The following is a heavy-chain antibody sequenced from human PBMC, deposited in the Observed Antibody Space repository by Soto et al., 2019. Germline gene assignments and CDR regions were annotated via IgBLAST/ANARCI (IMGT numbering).Heavy chain of an antibody. V-gene: IGHV4-59*01. CDR1: GGSIGSYY. CDR3: ARDQNGSAYFDY. D-gene: IGHD1-26*01. J-gene: IGHJ4*02. Sequence: QVQLQESGPGLVKPSETLSLTCTISGGSIGSYYWSWIRQPPGKGLEWIGYVFHSGITGYNPSLTSRVTISVDASKNLFSLKLSSVTAADAAVYYCARDQNGSAYFDYWGQGTLVTVSS. CDR2: VFHSGIT.